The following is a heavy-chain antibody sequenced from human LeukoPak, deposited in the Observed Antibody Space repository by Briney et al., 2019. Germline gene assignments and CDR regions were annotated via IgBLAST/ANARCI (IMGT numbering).Heavy chain of an antibody. CDR2: ISSGSSYI. D-gene: IGHD6-19*01. J-gene: IGHJ4*02. CDR1: GFTFSSYN. Sequence: GGSLRLSCAAPGFTFSSYNMNWVRRAPGKGLEWVSSISSGSSYIYYADSVKGRFTISRDNAKNSLYLQMNSLRAEDTAVYYCASVAVAGYFDSWGQGTLVTVSS. CDR3: ASVAVAGYFDS. V-gene: IGHV3-21*01.